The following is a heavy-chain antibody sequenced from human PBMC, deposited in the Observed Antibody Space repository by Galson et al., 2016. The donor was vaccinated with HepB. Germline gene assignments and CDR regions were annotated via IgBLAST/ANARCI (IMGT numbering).Heavy chain of an antibody. Sequence: SVKVSCKASGYTFTSYNMHWVRQAPGQRLEWMGWINAGNGNTKYSQKFQGRVTITRDTSASTVYMELSSLRSQDTAVYFCLKRRKYTGDDTLDIWGQGTMVTVSP. J-gene: IGHJ3*02. CDR1: GYTFTSYN. CDR3: LKRRKYTGDDTLDI. CDR2: INAGNGNT. V-gene: IGHV1-3*01. D-gene: IGHD1-14*01.